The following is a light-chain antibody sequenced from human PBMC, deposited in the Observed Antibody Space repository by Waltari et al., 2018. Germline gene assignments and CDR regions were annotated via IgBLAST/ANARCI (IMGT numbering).Light chain of an antibody. CDR2: EVT. V-gene: IGLV2-23*02. J-gene: IGLJ1*01. CDR3: CSYAGISNFD. CDR1: SSDVGSYRF. Sequence: QSALTQPASVSGSPGQSITISCTGTSSDVGSYRFVSWYQQCPGKAPKLILYEVTKRPSVVSNRSAGPKSGNAASLTFAGLQAGEEAEYYCCSYAGISNFDFGTGTKVTVL.